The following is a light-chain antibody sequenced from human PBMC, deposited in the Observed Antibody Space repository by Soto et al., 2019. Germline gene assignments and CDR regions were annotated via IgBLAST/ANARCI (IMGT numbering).Light chain of an antibody. V-gene: IGKV1-9*01. CDR2: TVS. J-gene: IGKJ4*01. CDR1: QDIRSS. Sequence: DIQLTQSPSFLSASVGDRLTITCRASQDIRSSLAWYQQKPGKAPNLLIYTVSTLQSGVPSSFNGSRSRTEFTLTISSLQPEDFATYYCQQFNSSPFTFGGGTKVEI. CDR3: QQFNSSPFT.